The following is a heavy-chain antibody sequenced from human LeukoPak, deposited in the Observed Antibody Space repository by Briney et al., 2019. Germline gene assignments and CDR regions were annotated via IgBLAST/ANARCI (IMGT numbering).Heavy chain of an antibody. CDR2: IYYSGST. Sequence: PSETLSLTCTVSGGSISSYYWSWIRQPPGKGLEWIGNIYYSGSTYYNPSLKSRVTISVDTSKNQFSLRLKSVTAADTSIYYCARPRSRISWFDPWGQGTLVTVSS. CDR3: ARPRSRISWFDP. CDR1: GGSISSYY. D-gene: IGHD2-15*01. J-gene: IGHJ5*02. V-gene: IGHV4-39*01.